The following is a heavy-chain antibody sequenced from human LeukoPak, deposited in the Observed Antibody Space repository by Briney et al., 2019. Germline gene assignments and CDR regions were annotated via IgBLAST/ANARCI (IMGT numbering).Heavy chain of an antibody. Sequence: PSETLSLTCTVSGDSSSNSIYYWGWIRQPPGKGLEWVGSIDYSGRTYYNPSLKSRATISIDTSKNQFSLKLNSVTAADTAVYYCAREYTLYRSGWFLDYWGQGTVVTVSS. CDR3: AREYTLYRSGWFLDY. CDR2: IDYSGRT. V-gene: IGHV4-39*07. D-gene: IGHD6-19*01. CDR1: GDSSSNSIYY. J-gene: IGHJ4*02.